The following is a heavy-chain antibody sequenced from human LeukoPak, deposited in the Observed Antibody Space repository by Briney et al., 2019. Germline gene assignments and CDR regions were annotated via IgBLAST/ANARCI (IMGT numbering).Heavy chain of an antibody. J-gene: IGHJ4*02. V-gene: IGHV3-7*03. CDR1: GFTFSSSW. Sequence: PGRSLRLSCVASGFTFSSSWMSWVRQAPGKGLEWVANIKQDGNEKSYVESVRGRFTISRDNAKNSLYLQLNSLRAEDTALYYCARDNPPDYWGQGTLVTVSS. CDR3: ARDNPPDY. CDR2: IKQDGNEK.